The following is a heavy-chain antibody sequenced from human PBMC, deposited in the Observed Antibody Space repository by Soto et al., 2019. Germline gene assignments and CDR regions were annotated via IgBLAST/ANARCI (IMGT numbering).Heavy chain of an antibody. CDR2: ISFDAIHK. CDR3: ARDMSTKYARDY. CDR1: GVTFNSYA. J-gene: IGHJ4*02. Sequence: GGSLRLSCAASGVTFNSYAIHWVRQVPGQGLDWVAFISFDAIHKYYADSVKGRFTISRDNSKNTVYLQMNGLRAEDTAVYYCARDMSTKYARDYWGQGTRVTVSS. V-gene: IGHV3-30*04. D-gene: IGHD2-2*01.